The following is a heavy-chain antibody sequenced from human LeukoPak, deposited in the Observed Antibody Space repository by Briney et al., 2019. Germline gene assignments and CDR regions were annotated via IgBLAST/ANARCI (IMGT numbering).Heavy chain of an antibody. CDR1: GGSISSSSYY. CDR2: IYYSGST. D-gene: IGHD1-26*01. V-gene: IGHV4-39*07. J-gene: IGHJ4*02. Sequence: PSETLSLTCTVSGGSISSSSYYWGWIRQPPGKGLEWIGSIYYSGSTYYNPSLKSRVTISVDTSKNQFSLKLSSVTAADTAVYYCARELSGADDYWGQGTLVTVSS. CDR3: ARELSGADDY.